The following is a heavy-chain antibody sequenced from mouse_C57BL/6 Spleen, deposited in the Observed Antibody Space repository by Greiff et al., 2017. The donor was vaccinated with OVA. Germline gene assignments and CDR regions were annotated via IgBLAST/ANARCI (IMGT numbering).Heavy chain of an antibody. D-gene: IGHD1-1*02. Sequence: VQLVESGAELVRPGPSVKVSCKASGYAFTNYLIEWVKQRPGQGLEWIGVINPGSGGTNYNEKFKGKATLTADKSSSTAYMQLSSLTSEDSAVYFCARSGGSLDYWGQGTTLTVSS. CDR1: GYAFTNYL. V-gene: IGHV1-54*01. CDR3: ARSGGSLDY. J-gene: IGHJ2*01. CDR2: INPGSGGT.